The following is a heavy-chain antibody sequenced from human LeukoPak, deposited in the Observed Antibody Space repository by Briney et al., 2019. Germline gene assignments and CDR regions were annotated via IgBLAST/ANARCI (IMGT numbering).Heavy chain of an antibody. CDR2: INPSDGST. V-gene: IGHV1-46*01. J-gene: IGHJ5*02. Sequence: ASVKVSCKASGYTFTVYHMHWVRQAPGQGLEWMGIINPSDGSTTYAQKFQGRVTMTRDMSTSTDYMELSSLRSEDTAIYYCARDNSVGDNAWWFDPWGQGTLVTVSS. D-gene: IGHD1-26*01. CDR3: ARDNSVGDNAWWFDP. CDR1: GYTFTVYH.